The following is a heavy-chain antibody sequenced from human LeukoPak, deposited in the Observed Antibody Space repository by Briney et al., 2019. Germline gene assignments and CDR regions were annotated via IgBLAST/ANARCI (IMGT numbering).Heavy chain of an antibody. Sequence: GGSLRLSCGASGFTFSNYAMSWVRQAPGKGLEYMASIKQDGSETYYVDSVKGRFTISRDNAKDSLDLQMNNLRAEDTAVYYCAALIIGRPFDYWGQGTLVIVSS. J-gene: IGHJ4*02. CDR1: GFTFSNYA. CDR2: IKQDGSET. CDR3: AALIIGRPFDY. D-gene: IGHD1-26*01. V-gene: IGHV3-7*03.